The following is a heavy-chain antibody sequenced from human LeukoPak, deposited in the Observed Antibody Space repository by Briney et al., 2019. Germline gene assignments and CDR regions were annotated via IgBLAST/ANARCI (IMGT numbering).Heavy chain of an antibody. V-gene: IGHV1-18*01. Sequence: ASVKVSCKASGYTFTSYGISWVRQAPGQGLEWMGWISAYYGNTNYAQKLQGRVTMTTDTSTSTAYMELRSLRSDDTAVYYCARARYCSSTSCLGPLDYWGQGTLVTVSS. J-gene: IGHJ4*02. CDR3: ARARYCSSTSCLGPLDY. D-gene: IGHD2-2*01. CDR1: GYTFTSYG. CDR2: ISAYYGNT.